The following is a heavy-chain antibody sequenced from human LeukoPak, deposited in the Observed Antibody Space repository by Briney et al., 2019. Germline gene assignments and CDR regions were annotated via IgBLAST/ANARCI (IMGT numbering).Heavy chain of an antibody. J-gene: IGHJ6*03. CDR1: GGSISSYY. CDR2: IYYSGST. CDR3: ARVQVQILNYYYYYMDV. D-gene: IGHD1-1*01. Sequence: SETLSLTFTVSGGSISSYYWSWIRQPPGKGLEWIGYIYYSGSTNYNPSLKSRVTISVDTSKNQFSLKLSSVTAADTAVYYCARVQVQILNYYYYYMDVWGKGTTVTVSS. V-gene: IGHV4-59*01.